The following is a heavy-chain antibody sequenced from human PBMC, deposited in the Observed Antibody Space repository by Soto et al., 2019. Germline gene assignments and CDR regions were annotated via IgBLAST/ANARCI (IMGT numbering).Heavy chain of an antibody. V-gene: IGHV3-30-3*01. CDR3: ARTALRRPITASGDFDP. J-gene: IGHJ5*02. Sequence: QVQLVESGGGMVQPGRSLRLSCAASKFTFSSYSMHWVRQAPGKGLEWVAVISYNGTNKFYADSVKGRFTISRDNSKSILDLQMNSLRAEDTAVYYCARTALRRPITASGDFDPWGQGTLVIVSS. D-gene: IGHD1-20*01. CDR2: ISYNGTNK. CDR1: KFTFSSYS.